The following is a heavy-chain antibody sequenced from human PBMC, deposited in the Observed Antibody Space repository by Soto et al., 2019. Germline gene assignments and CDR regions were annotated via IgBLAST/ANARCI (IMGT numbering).Heavy chain of an antibody. V-gene: IGHV4-34*01. CDR2: INHSGST. Sequence: QVQLQQWGAGLLKPSETLSLTCAVYGGSFSGYYWSWIRQPPGKGLEWIGEINHSGSTNYNPSLKGRVTISVDTSKNQFSLKLSAVTAADTAVYYCARGLIGYVWGSYRYNHRWFDPWGQGTLVAVSS. CDR3: ARGLIGYVWGSYRYNHRWFDP. J-gene: IGHJ5*02. D-gene: IGHD3-16*02. CDR1: GGSFSGYY.